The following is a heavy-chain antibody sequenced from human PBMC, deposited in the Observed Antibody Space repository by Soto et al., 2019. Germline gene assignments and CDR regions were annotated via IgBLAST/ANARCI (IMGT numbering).Heavy chain of an antibody. Sequence: QVQLVQSGAEVKKPGSSVKVSCKASGGAFSDYAFSWVRQAPGQGLEWLGGIMPIFRAPDYAQKFQGRVTITAAEXTXTXHMAMNGLRSEDTAVYYCASWLKGPDIGNYYYGMDVWGQGTTVTVS. J-gene: IGHJ6*02. V-gene: IGHV1-69*12. CDR2: IMPIFRAP. D-gene: IGHD2-15*01. CDR3: ASWLKGPDIGNYYYGMDV. CDR1: GGAFSDYA.